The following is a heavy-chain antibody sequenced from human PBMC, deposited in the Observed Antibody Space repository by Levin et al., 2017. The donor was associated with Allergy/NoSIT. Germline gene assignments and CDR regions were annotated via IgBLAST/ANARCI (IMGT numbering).Heavy chain of an antibody. CDR2: IYYSGST. J-gene: IGHJ4*02. CDR3: ARIYYYDSSGYPDY. Sequence: SETLSLTCTVSGGSISSSSYYWGWIRQPPGTGLEWIGSIYYSGSTYYNPSLKSRVTISVDTSKNQFSLKLSSVTAADTAVYYCARIYYYDSSGYPDYWGQGTLVTVSS. D-gene: IGHD3-22*01. V-gene: IGHV4-39*01. CDR1: GGSISSSSYY.